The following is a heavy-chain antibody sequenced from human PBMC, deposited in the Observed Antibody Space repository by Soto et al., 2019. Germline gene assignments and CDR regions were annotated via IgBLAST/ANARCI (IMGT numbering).Heavy chain of an antibody. V-gene: IGHV4-4*02. CDR2: IYHGGST. CDR1: GGSISSSNW. J-gene: IGHJ4*02. CDR3: ARARIAVADTAEVDC. D-gene: IGHD6-19*01. Sequence: QVQLQESGPGLVKPSGTLSLTCAVSGGSISSSNWWSWVRQPPGKGLEWIGEIYHGGSTEYNPSLKCRVTISGAKSKNRCALKLPSVTAADTAVYYCARARIAVADTAEVDCWGQGTLVTVSS.